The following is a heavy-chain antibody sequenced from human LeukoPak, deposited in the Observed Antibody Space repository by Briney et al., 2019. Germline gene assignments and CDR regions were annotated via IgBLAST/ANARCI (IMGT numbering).Heavy chain of an antibody. J-gene: IGHJ5*02. V-gene: IGHV4-39*01. D-gene: IGHD4-17*01. Sequence: SETLSLTCTVSGGSTSTSSYYWGWIRQPPGKGLEWIASMLYSGSTYYNPSLKSRVAISVDTSKNQFSLNLRSVTAADTAVYYCARSVAGTVITANWFDPWGRGTLVTVSS. CDR1: GGSTSTSSYY. CDR3: ARSVAGTVITANWFDP. CDR2: MLYSGST.